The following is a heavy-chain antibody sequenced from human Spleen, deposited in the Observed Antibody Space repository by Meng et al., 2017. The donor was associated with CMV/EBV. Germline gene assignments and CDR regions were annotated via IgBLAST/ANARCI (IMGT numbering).Heavy chain of an antibody. D-gene: IGHD3-10*01. J-gene: IGHJ4*02. CDR3: ARQITVFYGSGNYLPDY. Sequence: SISSSSDYWGWIRQPPGKGLEWVGSIFFSGSTYYNQSIKSRVTISVDTSKNQFSLKLSSVTAADTAVYYCARQITVFYGSGNYLPDYWGQGTLVTVSS. CDR2: IFFSGST. CDR1: SISSSSDY. V-gene: IGHV4-39*01.